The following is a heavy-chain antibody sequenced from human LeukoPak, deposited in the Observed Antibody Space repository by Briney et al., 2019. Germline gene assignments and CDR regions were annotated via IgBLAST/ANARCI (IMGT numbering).Heavy chain of an antibody. CDR2: ISGSGGTT. Sequence: GESLRLSCAAFGFTFHSYAMNWVRQAPGKGLEWVSSISGSGGTTYYADSVKGRFTISRDNSENTLYLQMSSLRAEDTAVYYCAGLGIYNNGWIDCWGQGILVTVSS. CDR1: GFTFHSYA. D-gene: IGHD6-19*01. J-gene: IGHJ4*02. V-gene: IGHV3-23*01. CDR3: AGLGIYNNGWIDC.